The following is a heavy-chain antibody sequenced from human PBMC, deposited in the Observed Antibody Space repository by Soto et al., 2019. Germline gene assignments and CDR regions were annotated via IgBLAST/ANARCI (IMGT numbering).Heavy chain of an antibody. CDR1: GDSVSSKSAA. CDR3: TRALAGSYDS. V-gene: IGHV6-1*01. Sequence: SQTLSLTCXISGDSVSSKSAAWNWIRHSPSRGLEWLGRTYYRSKWSTDYAVSVESRITINPDTSKNQFSLHLNSVTPEDTAVYYCTRALAGSYDSWGQGTLVTVSS. D-gene: IGHD1-26*01. CDR2: TYYRSKWST. J-gene: IGHJ5*01.